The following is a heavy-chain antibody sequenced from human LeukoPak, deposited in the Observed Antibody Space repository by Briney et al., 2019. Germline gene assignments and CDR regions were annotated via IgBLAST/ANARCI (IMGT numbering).Heavy chain of an antibody. Sequence: PGGSLRLSCAASGFTFSSYSMNWVRQAPGKGLEWVSSISSSSSYIYYADSVKGRFTISRDNAKNSLYLQMGSLRAEDMAVYYCARGATVVTPIFDYWGQGTLVTVSS. CDR1: GFTFSSYS. CDR2: ISSSSSYI. D-gene: IGHD4-23*01. J-gene: IGHJ4*02. CDR3: ARGATVVTPIFDY. V-gene: IGHV3-21*01.